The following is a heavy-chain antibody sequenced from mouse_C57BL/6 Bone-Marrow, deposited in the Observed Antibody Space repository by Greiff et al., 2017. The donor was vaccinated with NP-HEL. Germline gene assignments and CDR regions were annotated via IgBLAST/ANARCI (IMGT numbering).Heavy chain of an antibody. CDR1: GYTFTSYG. CDR2: IYPRSGNT. CDR3: ARFYYYGSSSAWFAY. D-gene: IGHD1-1*01. V-gene: IGHV1-81*01. Sequence: VQLQQSGAELARPGASVKLSCKASGYTFTSYGISWVKQRTGQGLEWIGEIYPRSGNTYYNEKFKGKATLTADKSSSTAYMELRSLTSEVSAVYFCARFYYYGSSSAWFAYWGQGTLVTVSA. J-gene: IGHJ3*01.